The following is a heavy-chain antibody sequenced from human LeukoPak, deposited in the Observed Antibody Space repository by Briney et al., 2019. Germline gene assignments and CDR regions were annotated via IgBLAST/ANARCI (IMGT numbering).Heavy chain of an antibody. CDR2: IPYDGSNK. V-gene: IGHV3-30*03. CDR1: GFTFSTYA. Sequence: GGSLRLSCAASGFTFSTYAMHWVRQAPGKGLEWVAVIPYDGSNKYYADSVKGRFTISRDNSKNTLYLRMNSLRAEDTAVYYCAARDYGGNSGIWGQGTMVTVSS. CDR3: AARDYGGNSGI. D-gene: IGHD4-23*01. J-gene: IGHJ3*02.